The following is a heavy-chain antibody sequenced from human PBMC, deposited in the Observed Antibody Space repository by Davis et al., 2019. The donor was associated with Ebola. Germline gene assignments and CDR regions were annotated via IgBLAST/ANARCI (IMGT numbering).Heavy chain of an antibody. CDR1: GGSISSYY. J-gene: IGHJ6*03. V-gene: IGHV4-59*12. D-gene: IGHD1-1*01. Sequence: SETLSLTCTVSGGSISSYYWSWIRQPPGKGLEWIGYTYYRGSTNYNPSLKSRVTISVDTSKNQLSLKLSSVTAADTAVYYCARETGADYYYRDMDVWGKGTTVTVSS. CDR2: TYYRGST. CDR3: ARETGADYYYRDMDV.